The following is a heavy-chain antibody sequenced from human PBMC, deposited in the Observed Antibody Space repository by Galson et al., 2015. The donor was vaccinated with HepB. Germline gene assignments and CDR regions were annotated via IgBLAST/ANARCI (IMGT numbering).Heavy chain of an antibody. CDR3: ARVNSTNYGLDV. CDR2: ISTSSSYT. J-gene: IGHJ6*02. V-gene: IGHV3-21*01. D-gene: IGHD2-21*01. CDR1: GFSFSDYT. Sequence: SLRLSCAASGFSFSDYTMNWVRRAPGKGLEWLSSISTSSSYTFNADSVKGRFTISRDNAENSLFLLMNSLRPEDTAIYYCARVNSTNYGLDVWGQGATVIVSS.